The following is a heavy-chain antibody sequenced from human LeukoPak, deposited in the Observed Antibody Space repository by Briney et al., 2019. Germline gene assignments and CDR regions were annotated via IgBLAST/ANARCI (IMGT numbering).Heavy chain of an antibody. J-gene: IGHJ5*02. D-gene: IGHD3-22*01. CDR1: GGSLSSGGSS. Sequence: SETLSLTCAVSGGSLSSGGSSWSWIRQPPGKGRGWLGYIYHSGSTYYNPSFKGRVTISVDSSKNQFSLKLCSVTAADTAVYSCAGGYNYYYDSSGGWFDPWGQGTLVTVSS. V-gene: IGHV4-30-2*01. CDR3: AGGYNYYYDSSGGWFDP. CDR2: IYHSGST.